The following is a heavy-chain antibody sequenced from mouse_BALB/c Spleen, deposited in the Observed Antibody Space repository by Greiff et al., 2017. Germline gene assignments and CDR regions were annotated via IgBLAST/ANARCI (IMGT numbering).Heavy chain of an antibody. CDR2: ISSGSSTI. J-gene: IGHJ4*01. D-gene: IGHD2-3*01. V-gene: IGHV5-17*02. CDR1: GFTFSSFG. Sequence: DVQLVESGGGLVQPGGSRKLSCAASGFTFSSFGMHWVRQAPEKGLEWVAYISSGSSTIYYADTVKGRFTISRDNPKNTLFLHMTSLRSEDTAMYYCAIAGYSFYAMDYWGQGTSVTVSS. CDR3: AIAGYSFYAMDY.